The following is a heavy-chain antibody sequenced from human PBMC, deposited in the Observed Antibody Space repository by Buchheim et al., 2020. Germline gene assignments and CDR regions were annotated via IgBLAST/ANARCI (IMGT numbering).Heavy chain of an antibody. J-gene: IGHJ4*02. CDR1: GGSISSSSYY. V-gene: IGHV4-39*01. Sequence: QLQLQESGPGLVKPSETLSLTCTVSGGSISSSSYYWGWIRQPPGKGLEWIGSIYYSGSTYYNPSLKSRVTLPVDRSNNPFSLKLSSVTAADTAVYYCARTYDFWSGYYTNFDYWGQGTL. D-gene: IGHD3-3*01. CDR3: ARTYDFWSGYYTNFDY. CDR2: IYYSGST.